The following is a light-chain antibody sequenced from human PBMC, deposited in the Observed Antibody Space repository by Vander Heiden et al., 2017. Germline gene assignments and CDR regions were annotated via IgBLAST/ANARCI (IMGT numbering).Light chain of an antibody. CDR3: QSYDDSDQGV. Sequence: FMLTQPHSMSESPGTTVTIPCTGYGGSIAGNYVQWFQQRPGCATTTVIYEDNRRPSGVPDRFSGSIDRSSNSASLTISGLKTVDEADYYCQSYDDSDQGVIGGGTKLTVL. CDR2: EDN. CDR1: GGSIAGNY. V-gene: IGLV6-57*02. J-gene: IGLJ2*01.